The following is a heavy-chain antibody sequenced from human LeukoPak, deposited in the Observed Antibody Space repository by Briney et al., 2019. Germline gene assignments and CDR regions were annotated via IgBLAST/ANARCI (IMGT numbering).Heavy chain of an antibody. CDR1: GYTFTGYY. V-gene: IGHV1-2*02. CDR2: INPNSGGT. D-gene: IGHD3-22*01. CDR3: ARVSMIVARSPRAPIGY. J-gene: IGHJ4*02. Sequence: ASVKVSCKASGYTFTGYYMHWVRQAPGQGLEWMGWINPNSGGTNYAQKFRGRVTMTRDTSISTAYMELSRLRSDDTAVYYCARVSMIVARSPRAPIGYWGQGTLVTVSS.